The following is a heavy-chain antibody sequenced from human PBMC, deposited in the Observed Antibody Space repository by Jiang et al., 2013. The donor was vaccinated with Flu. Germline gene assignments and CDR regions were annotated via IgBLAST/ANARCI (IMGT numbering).Heavy chain of an antibody. CDR3: ARLYSTAADAFDI. CDR1: GFTVSSNF. CDR2: IYSGGST. V-gene: IGHV3-53*04. J-gene: IGHJ3*02. D-gene: IGHD6-13*01. Sequence: QLLESGGGLVXPGGSLRLSCAASGFTVSSNFMTWVRQAPGKGLEWVSVIYSGGSTYYADSVKGRFTISRHTSKNTLSLQMNSLRAEDTAVYYCARLYSTAADAFDIWGQGTMVTVSS.